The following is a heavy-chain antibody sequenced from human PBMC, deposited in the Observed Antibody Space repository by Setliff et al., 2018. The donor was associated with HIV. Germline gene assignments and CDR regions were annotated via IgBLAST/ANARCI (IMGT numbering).Heavy chain of an antibody. J-gene: IGHJ4*02. CDR1: GGFISSTSYY. CDR3: ARLGVRGVEFDS. CDR2: IYYSGTT. Sequence: SETLSLTCTVSGGFISSTSYYWGWIRQPPGKGLDWIGSIYYSGTTYYNPSLESRVTISIDTPTNQFSLRLDSVTAADTAVFYCARLGVRGVEFDSWGQGTLVTVSS. V-gene: IGHV4-39*01. D-gene: IGHD3-10*01.